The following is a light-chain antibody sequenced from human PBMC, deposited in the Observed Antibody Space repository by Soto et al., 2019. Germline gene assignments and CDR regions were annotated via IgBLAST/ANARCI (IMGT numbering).Light chain of an antibody. Sequence: EIVLTQSPATLSLSPGERATLSCRASQSVSNYLVWYQHKPGQAPRLLMYDASNRASGIPARFSGSGSGTDFTLTISSLEPEDFAVYYCQHRTHWSWTFGQGTTVEIK. V-gene: IGKV3-11*01. CDR3: QHRTHWSWT. CDR2: DAS. CDR1: QSVSNY. J-gene: IGKJ1*01.